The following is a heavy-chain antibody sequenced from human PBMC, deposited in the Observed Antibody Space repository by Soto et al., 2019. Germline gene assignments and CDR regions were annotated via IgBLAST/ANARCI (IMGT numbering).Heavy chain of an antibody. CDR1: GGTFSSYT. V-gene: IGHV1-69*02. CDR3: AAEYGANSA. Sequence: QVQLVQSGAEVKKPGSSVKVFCKASGGTFSSYTINWVRQAPGQGLGWVGRIIPILGIAKNAQKFQGRVTITADKSTSTAYMELSSLRSEDTAVYYCAAEYGANSAWGQGTLVTVSS. J-gene: IGHJ4*02. D-gene: IGHD4-17*01. CDR2: IIPILGIA.